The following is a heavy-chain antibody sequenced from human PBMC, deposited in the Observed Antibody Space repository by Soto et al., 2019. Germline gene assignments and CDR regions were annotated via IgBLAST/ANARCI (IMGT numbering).Heavy chain of an antibody. D-gene: IGHD5-12*01. Sequence: EEQLLQSGGGLVQPGGSLRLSCSASGFTFSSYAMSWVRQAPGQGLEWVSAISGSGGTTYYADSVKGRFTISRENSKNSLYLQMNSLRAEDTAVYYCARGGDGYTPEGLFDYWGQGTLVTVSS. J-gene: IGHJ4*02. CDR2: ISGSGGTT. CDR3: ARGGDGYTPEGLFDY. CDR1: GFTFSSYA. V-gene: IGHV3-23*01.